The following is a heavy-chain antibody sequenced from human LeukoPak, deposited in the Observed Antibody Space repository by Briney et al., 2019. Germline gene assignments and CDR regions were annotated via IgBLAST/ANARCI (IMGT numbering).Heavy chain of an antibody. CDR2: INHSGRI. J-gene: IGHJ4*02. Sequence: SESLSHTFSVHGRSFSGYYWRSIRQPPGKGLEWNGEINHSGRINTNPSLKSRVTTSEDTSKNQSSLKLSSVTAADRAVYYCARGAGRKVTLRVLKVFDYWGQGTLVTVSS. V-gene: IGHV4-34*01. D-gene: IGHD4-11*01. CDR1: GRSFSGYY. CDR3: ARGAGRKVTLRVLKVFDY.